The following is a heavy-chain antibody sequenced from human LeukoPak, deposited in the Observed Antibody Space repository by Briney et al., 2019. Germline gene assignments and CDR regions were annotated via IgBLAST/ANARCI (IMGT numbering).Heavy chain of an antibody. CDR3: ARGFKMSGRSLYYYYYMDV. J-gene: IGHJ6*03. V-gene: IGHV1-8*03. CDR2: MNPNSGNT. Sequence: ASVKVSCKASGYTFTSYDINWVRQATGQGLEWMGWMNPNSGNTGYAQKFQGRVTITRNTSISTAYMELSSLRSEDTAVYYCARGFKMSGRSLYYYYYMDVWGKGTTVTVSS. CDR1: GYTFTSYD. D-gene: IGHD3-3*01.